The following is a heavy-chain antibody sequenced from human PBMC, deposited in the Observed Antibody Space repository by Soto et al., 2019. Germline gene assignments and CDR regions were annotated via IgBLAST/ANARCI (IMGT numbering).Heavy chain of an antibody. V-gene: IGHV4-34*01. D-gene: IGHD1-26*01. CDR3: GRGRGELRFDN. CDR1: GGSFSGYY. Sequence: PSETLSLTCAVYGGSFSGYYWSWIRQPPGKGLEWIGEINHSGSTNYNPSLKSRVTISVDTSKNQFSLKLSSVTAADRAVYYCGRGRGELRFDNWGQGTLVTVSS. J-gene: IGHJ4*02. CDR2: INHSGST.